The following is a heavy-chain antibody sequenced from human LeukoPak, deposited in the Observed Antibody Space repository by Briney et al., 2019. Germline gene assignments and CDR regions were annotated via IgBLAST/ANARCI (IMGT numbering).Heavy chain of an antibody. CDR1: GFTFDDYA. CDR3: AKADKAYYYDSSGYYYDY. CDR2: ISWNSGSI. J-gene: IGHJ4*02. D-gene: IGHD3-22*01. V-gene: IGHV3-9*01. Sequence: PGRSLRLSCAASGFTFDDYAMHWVRQAPGKGLEWVSGISWNSGSIGYADSVKGRFTISRDNAKNSLYLQMNSLRAEDTALYYCAKADKAYYYDSSGYYYDYWGQGTLVTVSS.